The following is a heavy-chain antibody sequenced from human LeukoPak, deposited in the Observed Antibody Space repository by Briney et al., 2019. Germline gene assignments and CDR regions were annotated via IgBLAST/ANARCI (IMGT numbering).Heavy chain of an antibody. Sequence: GGSLRLSCAASGFTFSDHYMDWVRQAPGKGLEWVGRTRNKANSYTTEYAASVKGRFTISRDDSKNSLYLQMNSLKTEDTAVYYCLREMVVAATPSRSMDVWGKGTTVTISS. V-gene: IGHV3-72*01. CDR1: GFTFSDHY. D-gene: IGHD2-15*01. CDR3: LREMVVAATPSRSMDV. J-gene: IGHJ6*03. CDR2: TRNKANSYTT.